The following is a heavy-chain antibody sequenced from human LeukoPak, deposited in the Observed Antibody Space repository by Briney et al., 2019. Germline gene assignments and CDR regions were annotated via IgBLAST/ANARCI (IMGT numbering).Heavy chain of an antibody. Sequence: ASVKVSCKASGYTFTGYYMHWVRQAPGQGLEWMGWINPNSGGTNYAQKFQGRVTMTRDMSTSTVYMELSSLRSEDTAVYYCARAPDSSGPRGWFGPWGQGTLVTVSS. J-gene: IGHJ5*02. V-gene: IGHV1-2*02. CDR3: ARAPDSSGPRGWFGP. CDR2: INPNSGGT. CDR1: GYTFTGYY. D-gene: IGHD3-22*01.